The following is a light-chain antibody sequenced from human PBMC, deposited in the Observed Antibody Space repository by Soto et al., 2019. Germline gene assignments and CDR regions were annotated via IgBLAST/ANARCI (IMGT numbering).Light chain of an antibody. J-gene: IGKJ2*01. Sequence: EIVLTQSPGTLPLSPGERATLSCRASQSVSSSYLAWYQQKPGQAPRLPIYGASSRATGIPDRFSGSGSGTDFTLTITRLEPEDLAVYYCQQYGSSPMYTFGQGTKLEI. V-gene: IGKV3-20*01. CDR2: GAS. CDR1: QSVSSSY. CDR3: QQYGSSPMYT.